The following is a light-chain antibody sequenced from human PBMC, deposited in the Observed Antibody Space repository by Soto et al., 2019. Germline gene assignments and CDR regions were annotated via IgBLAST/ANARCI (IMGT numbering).Light chain of an antibody. J-gene: IGKJ5*01. V-gene: IGKV1-12*01. CDR2: SAS. CDR1: QGITYW. Sequence: GDRVTITCRASQGITYWLAWYQQRPGRAPKCLIYSASILESGVPSRFTGSGSGTNFTLTINDLQHDDFATYFCQQANSFPLTFGQGTRMEIK. CDR3: QQANSFPLT.